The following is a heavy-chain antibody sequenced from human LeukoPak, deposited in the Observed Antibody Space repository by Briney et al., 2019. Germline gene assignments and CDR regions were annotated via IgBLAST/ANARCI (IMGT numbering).Heavy chain of an antibody. Sequence: GGSLRLSCAASGFTFSSYAMSWVRQAPGKGLEWVSAISGSGGSTYYADSVKGRFTISRDNSKNTLYLQMNSLRAEDTAVYYCAKDGSTMIVVVDAFDIWGQGTMVTVSS. CDR2: ISGSGGST. J-gene: IGHJ3*02. CDR3: AKDGSTMIVVVDAFDI. V-gene: IGHV3-23*01. D-gene: IGHD3-22*01. CDR1: GFTFSSYA.